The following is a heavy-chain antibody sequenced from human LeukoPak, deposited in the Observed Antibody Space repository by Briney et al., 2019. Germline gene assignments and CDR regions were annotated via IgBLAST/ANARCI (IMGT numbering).Heavy chain of an antibody. Sequence: GASVKVSCKASGYTFTNYGLSWVRQAPGQGLEWMGRIIPILGIANYAQKFQGRVTITADKSTSTAYMELSSLRSEDTAVYYCAREGYSYGEGFDYWGQGTLVTVSS. CDR1: GYTFTNYG. CDR2: IIPILGIA. CDR3: AREGYSYGEGFDY. D-gene: IGHD5-18*01. V-gene: IGHV1-69*04. J-gene: IGHJ4*02.